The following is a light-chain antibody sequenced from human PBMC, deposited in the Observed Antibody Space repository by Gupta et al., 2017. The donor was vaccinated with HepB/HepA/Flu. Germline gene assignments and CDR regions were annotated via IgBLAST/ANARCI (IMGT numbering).Light chain of an antibody. CDR1: QSVTSK. Sequence: EIVMTQSPATLSVSPGERATLSCRASQSVTSKLAWYQQKPGQAPRLLIYGASARATGFPARFSGSGSGTEFTLTISSLQSEDFAVYHCQQYNQCPLTFGQGTRLEIK. J-gene: IGKJ5*01. V-gene: IGKV3-15*01. CDR3: QQYNQCPLT. CDR2: GAS.